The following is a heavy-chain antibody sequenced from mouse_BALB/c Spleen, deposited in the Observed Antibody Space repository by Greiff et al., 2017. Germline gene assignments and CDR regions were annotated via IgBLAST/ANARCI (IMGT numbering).Heavy chain of an antibody. CDR1: GFTFSSFG. V-gene: IGHV5-17*02. J-gene: IGHJ3*01. Sequence: EVMLVESGGGLVQPGGSRKLSCAASGFTFSSFGMHWVRQAPEKGLEWVAYISSGSSTIYYADTVKGRFTISRDNPKNTLFLQMTSLRSEDTAMYYCAREGGYDAWFAYWGQGTLVTVSA. CDR3: AREGGYDAWFAY. D-gene: IGHD2-2*01. CDR2: ISSGSSTI.